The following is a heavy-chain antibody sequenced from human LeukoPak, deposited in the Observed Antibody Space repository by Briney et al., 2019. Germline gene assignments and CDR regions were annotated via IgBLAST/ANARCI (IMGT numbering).Heavy chain of an antibody. CDR3: AKTIGSYYFDY. CDR2: ISGSGGST. D-gene: IGHD1-26*01. Sequence: GGSLRLSCAASVFTFSSYAMSWVRQAPGKGLEGVSAISGSGGSTHYADSVKGRFTISRDNSKNTLYLQMNSLRAEDTAVYYCAKTIGSYYFDYWGQGTLVTVSS. J-gene: IGHJ4*02. V-gene: IGHV3-23*01. CDR1: VFTFSSYA.